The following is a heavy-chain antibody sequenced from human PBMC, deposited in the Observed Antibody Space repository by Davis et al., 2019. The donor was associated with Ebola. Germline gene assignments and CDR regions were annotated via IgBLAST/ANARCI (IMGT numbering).Heavy chain of an antibody. J-gene: IGHJ4*02. D-gene: IGHD6-19*01. CDR2: INSYKGNT. CDR1: GGTFSSYA. V-gene: IGHV1-18*01. CDR3: ARATFGYNSGWYADY. Sequence: ASVKVSCKASGGTFSSYAISWVRQAPGQGLEWMGWINSYKGNTDYARKFQGRVTMTIDTSTSTAYLDLSSLRSDDTAVFYCARATFGYNSGWYADYWGQGTLVTVSS.